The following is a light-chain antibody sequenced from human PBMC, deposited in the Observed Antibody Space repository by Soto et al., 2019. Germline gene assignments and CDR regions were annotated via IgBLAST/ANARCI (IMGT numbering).Light chain of an antibody. Sequence: QSALTQPASVSGSPGQSITISCTGNSSDVGGYNYVSWYQQHPDKAPKLMIYVVSNRPSGVSNRFSGSKSGNTASLTISGLQAEDEADYYCSSYTSSDTPYVFGTRTKVTVL. CDR1: SSDVGGYNY. J-gene: IGLJ1*01. V-gene: IGLV2-14*01. CDR2: VVS. CDR3: SSYTSSDTPYV.